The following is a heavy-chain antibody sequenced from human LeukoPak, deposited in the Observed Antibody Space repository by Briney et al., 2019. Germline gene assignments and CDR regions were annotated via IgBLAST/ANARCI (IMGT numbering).Heavy chain of an antibody. J-gene: IGHJ6*02. Sequence: SETLSLTCTVSRYSISSGFYWGWIRQPPGKGLEWIGYIYHSGSTYYNPSLKSRVTISVDRSKNQFSLKLSSVTAADTAVYYCATSTLVRSYYYYGMDVWGQGTTVTVSS. CDR2: IYHSGST. CDR3: ATSTLVRSYYYYGMDV. V-gene: IGHV4-38-2*02. CDR1: RYSISSGFY. D-gene: IGHD3-10*01.